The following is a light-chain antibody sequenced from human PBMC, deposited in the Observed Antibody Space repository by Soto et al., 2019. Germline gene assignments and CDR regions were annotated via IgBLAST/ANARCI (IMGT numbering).Light chain of an antibody. CDR1: QSVNNN. J-gene: IGKJ1*01. V-gene: IGKV3-15*01. Sequence: EIVMTQSPATLSVSPGERATFSCRAGQSVNNNLAWYHLKPGQAPRLLVYGASIRATGIPARFSGSGSGTEYTLSISSLQSEDFGIYFCQQYDQWWTFGQGTKVDSK. CDR2: GAS. CDR3: QQYDQWWT.